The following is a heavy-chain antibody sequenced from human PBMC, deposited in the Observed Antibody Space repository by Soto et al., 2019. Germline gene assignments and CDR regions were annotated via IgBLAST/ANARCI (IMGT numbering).Heavy chain of an antibody. V-gene: IGHV3-11*01. CDR1: GFTFSHYY. J-gene: IGHJ6*03. CDR2: ISISGSTI. CDR3: ARDAGITWGGVIAHYYYYMDV. D-gene: IGHD3-16*02. Sequence: GGSLRLSCAASGFTFSHYYLSWIRQAPGKGLKRVSYISISGSTIYYADSVKGRFNISRDNAKNSLYLQMNSLRAEDTAVYYCARDAGITWGGVIAHYYYYMDVWGKGTTVTVYS.